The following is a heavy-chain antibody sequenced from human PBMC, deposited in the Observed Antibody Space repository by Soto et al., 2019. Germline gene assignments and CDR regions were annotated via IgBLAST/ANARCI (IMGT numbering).Heavy chain of an antibody. Sequence: GASVKVSCKASGYTFTSYAMHWVRQAPGQRLEWMGWINAGNGNTKYSQKFQGRVTITRDTSASTAYMELRSLRSDDTAVYYCARYSKVYVIIQYGSGSYPISMLGYWGQGNLVTVSS. CDR3: ARYSKVYVIIQYGSGSYPISMLGY. J-gene: IGHJ4*02. D-gene: IGHD3-10*01. V-gene: IGHV1-3*01. CDR1: GYTFTSYA. CDR2: INAGNGNT.